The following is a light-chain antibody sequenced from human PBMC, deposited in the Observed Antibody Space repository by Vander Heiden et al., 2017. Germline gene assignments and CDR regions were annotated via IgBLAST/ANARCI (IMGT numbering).Light chain of an antibody. CDR2: GNS. CDR1: SSNIG. V-gene: IGLV1-40*01. Sequence: QSVLTQPPSVSGAPGQRVTISCTGSSSNIGTAPKLLIYGNSNRPSGVPDRFSGSKSGTSASLAITGLQAEDEADYYCQSYDSSLSGSRVFGGGTKLTVL. J-gene: IGLJ2*01. CDR3: QSYDSSLSGSRV.